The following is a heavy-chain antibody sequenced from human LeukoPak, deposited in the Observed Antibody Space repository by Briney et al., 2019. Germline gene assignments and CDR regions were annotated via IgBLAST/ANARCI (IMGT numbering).Heavy chain of an antibody. CDR2: IGTAGDT. CDR1: GFTFSSYD. Sequence: GGSLRLSCAASGFTFSSYDMHWVRQATGKGLEWVSAIGTAGDTYYPGSVKGRFTISRENAKNSLYLQMNSLRAGDTAVYYCARGKGFRIFGFITMIVVVISFGAFDIWGQGTVVTVSS. J-gene: IGHJ3*02. V-gene: IGHV3-13*01. CDR3: ARGKGFRIFGFITMIVVVISFGAFDI. D-gene: IGHD3-22*01.